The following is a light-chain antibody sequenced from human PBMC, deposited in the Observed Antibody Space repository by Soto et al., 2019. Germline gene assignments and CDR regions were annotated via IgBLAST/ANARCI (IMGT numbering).Light chain of an antibody. CDR3: QQSYSSPPT. J-gene: IGKJ1*01. CDR1: QSISNH. CDR2: AAS. V-gene: IGKV1-39*01. Sequence: DIPMTQSPSSLSASVGDRVIITCRASQSISNHLNWYQQKPGKAPKLLIFAASSLQSGVPSRFSGSRSGPDFTLTISSLQPEDFATYYCQQSYSSPPTFGQGTKVEIK.